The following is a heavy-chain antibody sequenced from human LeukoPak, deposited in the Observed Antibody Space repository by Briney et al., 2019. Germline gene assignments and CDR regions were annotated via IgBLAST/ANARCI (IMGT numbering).Heavy chain of an antibody. D-gene: IGHD3-10*01. CDR3: AADYYGSGSYYN. CDR2: INPNSGGT. V-gene: IGHV1-2*06. CDR1: GYTFTGYY. J-gene: IGHJ4*02. Sequence: ASVKVSCKACGYTFTGYYMHWVRQAPGQGLEWMGRINPNSGGTNYAQKFQGRVTMTRDTSISTAYMELSRLRSDDTAVYYCAADYYGSGSYYNWGQGTLVTVSS.